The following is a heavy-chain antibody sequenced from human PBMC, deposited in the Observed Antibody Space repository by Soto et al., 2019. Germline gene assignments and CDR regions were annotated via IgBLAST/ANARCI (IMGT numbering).Heavy chain of an antibody. CDR1: GGSFSGYY. D-gene: IGHD2-2*01. V-gene: IGHV4-34*01. Sequence: PSETLSLTCAVYGGSFSGYYWSWIRQPPGKGLEWIGEINHSGSTNYNPSLKSRVTISVDTSKNQFSLKLSSVTAADTAVYYCARGTYCSSTSCYWGMDVWGQGTTVTVSS. J-gene: IGHJ6*02. CDR2: INHSGST. CDR3: ARGTYCSSTSCYWGMDV.